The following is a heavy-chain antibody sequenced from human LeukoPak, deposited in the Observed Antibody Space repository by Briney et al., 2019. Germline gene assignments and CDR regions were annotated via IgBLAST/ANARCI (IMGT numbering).Heavy chain of an antibody. J-gene: IGHJ4*02. CDR1: GFTFSSYG. Sequence: GGSLRLSCAASGFTFSSYGMHWVRQAPGKGLEWVAVIWYDGSNKYYADSVKGRFTISRDNSKNTLYLQMNSLRAEDTAVYYCARVTVVAATNYWGQGTLVTVSS. D-gene: IGHD2-15*01. V-gene: IGHV3-33*01. CDR3: ARVTVVAATNY. CDR2: IWYDGSNK.